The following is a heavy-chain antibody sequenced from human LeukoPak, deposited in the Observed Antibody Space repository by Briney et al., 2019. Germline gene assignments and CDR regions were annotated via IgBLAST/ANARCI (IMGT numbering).Heavy chain of an antibody. Sequence: PSETLSLTCTVSGGSISSSSYYWGWIRQPPGKGLEWIGSIYYSGSTYYNPSLKSRVTISVDTSKNQFSLKLSSVTAADTAVYYCARDGDCSGGSCYSDYFDYWGQGTLVTVSS. CDR1: GGSISSSSYY. CDR2: IYYSGST. D-gene: IGHD2-15*01. CDR3: ARDGDCSGGSCYSDYFDY. J-gene: IGHJ4*02. V-gene: IGHV4-39*07.